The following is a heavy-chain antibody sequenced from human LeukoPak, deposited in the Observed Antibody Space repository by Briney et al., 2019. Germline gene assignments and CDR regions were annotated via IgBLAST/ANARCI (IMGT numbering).Heavy chain of an antibody. CDR3: AKGISGSXXTXLGF. CDR2: IYGSNNNT. CDR1: GFTFSSFA. J-gene: IGHJ4*02. D-gene: IGHD3-3*02. V-gene: IGHV3-23*05. Sequence: GGSLRLSCAASGFTFSSFAMGWVRLAPGKGLQWISCIYGSNNNTYYTDSVTGRFTISRDNSRTTLFLQMNSLRAEDTAVYYCAKGISGSXXTXLGFWGQGTLVTVSS.